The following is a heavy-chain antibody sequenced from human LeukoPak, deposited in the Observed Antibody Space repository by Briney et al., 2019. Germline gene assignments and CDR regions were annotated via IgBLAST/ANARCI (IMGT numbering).Heavy chain of an antibody. J-gene: IGHJ4*02. Sequence: GGSLRLSCAASGFTFSSYSMNWVRQAPGKGLEWVSYISSSSSTIYYADSVKGRFTISRDNAKNSLYLQMNRLRDEDTAVYYCARDGYKTRGPYDYWGQGTLVTVSS. CDR3: ARDGYKTRGPYDY. D-gene: IGHD5-24*01. CDR2: ISSSSSTI. V-gene: IGHV3-48*02. CDR1: GFTFSSYS.